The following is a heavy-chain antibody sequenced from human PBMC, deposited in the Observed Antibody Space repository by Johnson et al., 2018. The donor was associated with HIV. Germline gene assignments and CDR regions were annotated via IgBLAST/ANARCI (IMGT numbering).Heavy chain of an antibody. Sequence: VQLVESGGGLVQPGGSLRLSCAASGFTFSTFWMSWVRQAPGKGLEWVANIQQDGSDKNYVDSVKGRFTISRDNAKNSLYLQMNSLRAEDTAVYYCARERWSTYYGAFDIWGQGTMVTVSS. D-gene: IGHD3-3*01. CDR3: ARERWSTYYGAFDI. CDR1: GFTFSTFW. J-gene: IGHJ3*02. CDR2: IQQDGSDK. V-gene: IGHV3-7*01.